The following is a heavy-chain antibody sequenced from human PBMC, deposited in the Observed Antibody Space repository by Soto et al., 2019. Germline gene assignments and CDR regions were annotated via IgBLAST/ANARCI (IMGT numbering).Heavy chain of an antibody. CDR2: IYPGDSDT. D-gene: IGHD1-26*01. J-gene: IGHJ6*02. CDR1: GYSFTSYW. V-gene: IGHV5-51*01. Sequence: LGESLKISCKGSGYSFTSYWIGWVRQMPGKGLEWMGIIYPGDSDTRYSPSFQGQVTISADKSISTAYLQWSSLKASDTAMYYCAREGRGAEHPHHGMDVWGQGTTVTVSS. CDR3: AREGRGAEHPHHGMDV.